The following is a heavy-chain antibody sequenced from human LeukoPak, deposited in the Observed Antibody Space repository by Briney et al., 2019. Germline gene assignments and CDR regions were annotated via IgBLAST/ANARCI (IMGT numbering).Heavy chain of an antibody. Sequence: PGGSLRLSCAASGFTFSSYAMSWVRQAAWKWLEWVSAISGSGGSTYYADSVKGRFTISRDNSKSTLYLQMNSLRAEDTAVYYCAKGSVTLDYWGQGTLVTVSS. CDR1: GFTFSSYA. V-gene: IGHV3-23*01. D-gene: IGHD4-17*01. CDR3: AKGSVTLDY. J-gene: IGHJ4*02. CDR2: ISGSGGST.